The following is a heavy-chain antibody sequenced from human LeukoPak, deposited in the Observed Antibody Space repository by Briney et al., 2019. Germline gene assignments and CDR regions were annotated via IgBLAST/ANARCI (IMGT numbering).Heavy chain of an antibody. CDR3: AREWDY. Sequence: GGSLRLSCAASGFTVSSNYMNWVRQAPGKGLEWVSMIYPNGNTFYTDSVKGRFTISRDNSKNTLDLQMSSLRAEDTAVYYCAREWDYWGQGSLVTVSS. J-gene: IGHJ4*02. CDR2: IYPNGNT. CDR1: GFTVSSNY. V-gene: IGHV3-66*01.